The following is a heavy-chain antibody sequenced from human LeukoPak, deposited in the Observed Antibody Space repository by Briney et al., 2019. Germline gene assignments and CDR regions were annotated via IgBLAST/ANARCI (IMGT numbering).Heavy chain of an antibody. CDR3: AKAHGIAVAGTDNWFDP. Sequence: GGSLRLSCAASGFTFSSYAMSWVRQAPGKGLEWVSAISGSGGSTYYADSVKGRFTISRDNSKNTLYLQMNSLRAEDTAVYYCAKAHGIAVAGTDNWFDPWGQGTLVTVSS. V-gene: IGHV3-23*01. D-gene: IGHD6-19*01. CDR1: GFTFSSYA. J-gene: IGHJ5*02. CDR2: ISGSGGST.